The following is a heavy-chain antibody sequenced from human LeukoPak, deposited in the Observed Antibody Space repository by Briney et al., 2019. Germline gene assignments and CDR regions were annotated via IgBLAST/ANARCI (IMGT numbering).Heavy chain of an antibody. J-gene: IGHJ4*02. D-gene: IGHD3-16*01. CDR2: ISHDENIK. Sequence: GGSLRLSCAASGFTFSICGMHWVRQAPGKGLEWVAVISHDENIKSYADSVKGRFTISRDTSKNMVYLQMNSLRVEDTAIYYCVKGSRNYDYVWTYDYWGQGSRVAVSS. CDR3: VKGSRNYDYVWTYDY. CDR1: GFTFSICG. V-gene: IGHV3-30*18.